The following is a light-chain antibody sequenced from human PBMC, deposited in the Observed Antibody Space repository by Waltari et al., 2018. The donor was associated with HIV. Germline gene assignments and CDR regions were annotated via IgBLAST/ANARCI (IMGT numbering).Light chain of an antibody. CDR2: GNT. CDR3: QSYDSSLSASV. J-gene: IGLJ2*01. CDR1: RSNIGAGLD. V-gene: IGLV1-40*01. Sequence: QSVLTQPPSVSGAPGQRVTISCTGSRSNIGAGLDVHWYQQLPGTAPKLLIYGNTNRPSGVPDRFSGSKSGTSASLAITGLQAEDEADYYCQSYDSSLSASVFGEGTKLTVL.